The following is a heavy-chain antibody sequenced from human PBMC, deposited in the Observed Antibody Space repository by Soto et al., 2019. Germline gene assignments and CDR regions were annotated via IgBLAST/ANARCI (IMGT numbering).Heavy chain of an antibody. CDR2: ISNTSRTK. Sequence: EVQVVESGGGLIQPGGSLRLYCAGSGFDFSKYNMDWVRQAPGKGLEWISYISNTSRTKFYADSVKGRFTISRDNARSSLFLEMNSLRDEDTAIYYCARDGNRGYDMDVWGQGTTVTVSS. D-gene: IGHD1-1*01. CDR1: GFDFSKYN. CDR3: ARDGNRGYDMDV. J-gene: IGHJ6*02. V-gene: IGHV3-48*02.